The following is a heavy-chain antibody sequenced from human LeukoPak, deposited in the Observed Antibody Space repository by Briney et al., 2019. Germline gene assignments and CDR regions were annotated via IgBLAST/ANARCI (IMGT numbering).Heavy chain of an antibody. CDR3: ERSVVPAALDAFDI. CDR2: ISSSSTI. D-gene: IGHD2-2*01. V-gene: IGHV3-48*01. Sequence: PGGSLRLSCAASGFSFNSYSMNWVRQAPGKGLEWVSYISSSSTIYYADSVKGRFTISRDNAKNSLYLQMNSLRAEDTAVYYCERSVVPAALDAFDIWGQGTMVTVSS. CDR1: GFSFNSYS. J-gene: IGHJ3*02.